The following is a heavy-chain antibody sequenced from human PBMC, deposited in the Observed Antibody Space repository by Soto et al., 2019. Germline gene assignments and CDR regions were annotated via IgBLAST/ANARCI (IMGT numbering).Heavy chain of an antibody. J-gene: IGHJ6*02. V-gene: IGHV2-70*01. CDR1: GFSLSTSGMC. CDR2: IDWDDDK. CDR3: ALTVTRYYYYYGMDV. D-gene: IGHD4-17*01. Sequence: GSGPTLVNPTQTLTLTCTFSGFSLSTSGMCVSWIRQPPGKALEWLALIDWDDDKYYSTSLKTRLTISKDTSKNQVVLTMTNMDPVDTATYYCALTVTRYYYYYGMDVWGQGTTVTVSS.